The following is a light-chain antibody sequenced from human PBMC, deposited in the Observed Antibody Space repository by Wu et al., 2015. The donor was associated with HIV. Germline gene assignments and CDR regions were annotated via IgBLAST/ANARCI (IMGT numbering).Light chain of an antibody. J-gene: IGKJ3*01. V-gene: IGKV3-20*01. Sequence: EIVLTQSPGTLSLSPGERATLSCRASQSVSSSYLAWYQQKPDQAPRLLIYGASNRATGIPDRFSGSGSGTDFTLTISRLEPEDFAAYYCQQYGSFFTFGPGTKVDIK. CDR2: GAS. CDR3: QQYGSFFT. CDR1: QSVSSSY.